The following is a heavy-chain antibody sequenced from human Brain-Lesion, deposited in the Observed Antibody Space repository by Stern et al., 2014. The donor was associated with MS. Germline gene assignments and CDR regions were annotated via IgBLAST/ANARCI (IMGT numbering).Heavy chain of an antibody. CDR1: GGSISSSSDY. J-gene: IGHJ5*02. CDR2: IYYSGST. CDR3: ARHLFGGMYYNWFDP. V-gene: IGHV4-39*01. D-gene: IGHD3-10*01. Sequence: QVQLQQSGPGLVKPSETLSLICTVSGGSISSSSDYWGWIRQPPGKGLEWIGNIYYSGSTYYNPSLKSRVTISVDTSKNHFSLKLPSVTAADTAVYYCARHLFGGMYYNWFDPWGQGTLVTVSS.